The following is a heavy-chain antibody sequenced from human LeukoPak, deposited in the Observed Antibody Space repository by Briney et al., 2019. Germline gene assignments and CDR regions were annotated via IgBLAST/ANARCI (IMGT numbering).Heavy chain of an antibody. D-gene: IGHD1-26*01. CDR3: AREVGATTRYFDS. Sequence: GGSLRLSCAASGFTFSTYAMSWVRQAPGKGLEWVSGISGSGLSTSYADSVKGRFTISRDNSKNTLYLQMNSLRAEDTAVYYCAREVGATTRYFDSWGQGTLVSVSS. V-gene: IGHV3-23*01. CDR1: GFTFSTYA. CDR2: ISGSGLST. J-gene: IGHJ4*02.